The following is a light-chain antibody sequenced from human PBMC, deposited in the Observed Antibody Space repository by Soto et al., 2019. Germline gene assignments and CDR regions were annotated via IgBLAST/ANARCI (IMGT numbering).Light chain of an antibody. CDR1: QSVSSTY. Sequence: EFVMTQSPGTLSVSPGERATLSCRASQSVSSTYLTWYHQKPGQAPRLLIYDASRRATGIPDRFSGSGSGTDFSLTISRLEPEDFAVYYCQHYDSSRWTFGLGSKVDVK. J-gene: IGKJ1*01. V-gene: IGKV3-20*01. CDR2: DAS. CDR3: QHYDSSRWT.